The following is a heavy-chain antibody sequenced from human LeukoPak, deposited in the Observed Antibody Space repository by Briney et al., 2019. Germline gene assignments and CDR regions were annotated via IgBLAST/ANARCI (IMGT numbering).Heavy chain of an antibody. V-gene: IGHV1-69*01. CDR1: VATVSSYA. CDR2: IIPIFGTA. CDR3: TRDRTVVTDSGRKTYYFDY. Sequence: SLKLSRKASVATVSSYAISWVRNALGQRLEWMGGIIPIFGTANYTQKFQGRVTITADESTTTTYMELSSLRSEATAVSYCTRDRTVVTDSGRKTYYFDYWGEGTLGTVSS. D-gene: IGHD1-26*01. J-gene: IGHJ4*02.